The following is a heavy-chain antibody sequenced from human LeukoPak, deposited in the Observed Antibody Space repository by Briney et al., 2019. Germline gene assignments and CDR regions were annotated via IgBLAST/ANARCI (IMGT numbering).Heavy chain of an antibody. J-gene: IGHJ5*02. V-gene: IGHV3-21*01. CDR3: AREAGGYCSSTSCYTPNWFDP. D-gene: IGHD2-2*02. CDR2: ISSSSSYI. CDR1: GFTFSSYS. Sequence: GGSLRLSCAASGFTFSSYSMNWVRQAPGKGLEWVSSISSSSSYIYYADSVKGRFTISRDNAKNSLYLQMNSLGAEDTAVYYCAREAGGYCSSTSCYTPNWFDPWGQGTLVTVSS.